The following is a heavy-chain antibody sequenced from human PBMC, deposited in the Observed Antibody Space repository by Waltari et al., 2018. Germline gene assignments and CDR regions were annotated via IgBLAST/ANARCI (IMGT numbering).Heavy chain of an antibody. CDR1: GGSISSSSYY. CDR3: ASSRYSGSYFDY. Sequence: QLQLQESGPGLVKPSETLSLTCTVSGGSISSSSYYWGWIRQPPGKGLEWIGSIYYSGSTYYNPSLKSRVTISVDTSKNQFSLKLSSVTAADTAVYYCASSRYSGSYFDYWGQGTLVTVSS. J-gene: IGHJ4*02. CDR2: IYYSGST. V-gene: IGHV4-39*07. D-gene: IGHD1-26*01.